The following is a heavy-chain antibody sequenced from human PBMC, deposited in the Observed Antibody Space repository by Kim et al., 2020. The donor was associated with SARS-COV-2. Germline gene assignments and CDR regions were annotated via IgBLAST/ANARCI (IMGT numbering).Heavy chain of an antibody. Sequence: GGSLRLSCRSSGFTMGDYGMSWFRQAPGKGLEWVGYIKSKGYGGTTEYAASVKGRVTISRDDSKSIVYLQLNSLKTGDTAMYYCARVYAYWEEHSDYWGQGTLVTVSS. CDR3: ARVYAYWEEHSDY. D-gene: IGHD2-8*02. V-gene: IGHV3-49*03. CDR2: IKSKGYGGTT. CDR1: GFTMGDYG. J-gene: IGHJ4*02.